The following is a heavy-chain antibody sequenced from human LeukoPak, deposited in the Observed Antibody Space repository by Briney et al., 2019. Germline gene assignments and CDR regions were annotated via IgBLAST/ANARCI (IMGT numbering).Heavy chain of an antibody. CDR2: IYYSETT. V-gene: IGHV4-39*01. J-gene: IGHJ6*03. CDR3: ARQRADYYYYYVDV. Sequence: SETLSLTCTVPGGSINTANYYWGWLRHPPGKGLEWFGSIYYSETTYDNPSLKSRVTISIETSKNQFSLRLSSVTASDTAVYYCARQRADYYYYYVDVWGEGTTVAVS. CDR1: GGSINTANYY.